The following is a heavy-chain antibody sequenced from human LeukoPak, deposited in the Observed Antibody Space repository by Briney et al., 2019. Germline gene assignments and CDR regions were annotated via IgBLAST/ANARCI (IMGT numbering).Heavy chain of an antibody. V-gene: IGHV1-18*01. D-gene: IGHD2-2*01. CDR1: GYTFTSYG. Sequence: ASVKVSCKASGYTFTSYGISWVRQAPGQGLEWMGRISAYNGNTNYAQKLQGRVTMTTDTSTSTAYMELRSLRSGDTAVYYCARGRGNRYCSSTSCYQISPYFDYWGQGTLVTVSS. CDR3: ARGRGNRYCSSTSCYQISPYFDY. J-gene: IGHJ4*02. CDR2: ISAYNGNT.